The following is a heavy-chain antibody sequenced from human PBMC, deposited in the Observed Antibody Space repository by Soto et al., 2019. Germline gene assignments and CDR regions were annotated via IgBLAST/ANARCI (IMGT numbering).Heavy chain of an antibody. D-gene: IGHD3-3*01. Sequence: SETLSLTCAVYGGSFSGYYWSWIRQPPGKGLEWIGEINHSGSTNYNPSLKSRVTISVDTSKNQFSLKLSSVTAADTAVYYCARRYSLTIFGVVTKYYFYYMDVWGKGTTVTVSS. V-gene: IGHV4-34*01. CDR3: ARRYSLTIFGVVTKYYFYYMDV. CDR2: INHSGST. CDR1: GGSFSGYY. J-gene: IGHJ6*03.